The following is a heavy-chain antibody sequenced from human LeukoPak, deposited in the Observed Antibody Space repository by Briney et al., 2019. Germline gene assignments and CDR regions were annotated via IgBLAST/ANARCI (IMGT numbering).Heavy chain of an antibody. V-gene: IGHV3-48*02. J-gene: IGHJ4*02. D-gene: IGHD3-3*01. CDR2: ISSSSSTV. Sequence: GGSLRLSCAASGFTFRSYSMNWVRQAPGKGLEWVSYISSSSSTVYYADSVKGRFTISRDNAKNSLYLQMNSLRDEDTAVYYCARDQYDTWSRRGNFDSWGQGTLVIVSS. CDR1: GFTFRSYS. CDR3: ARDQYDTWSRRGNFDS.